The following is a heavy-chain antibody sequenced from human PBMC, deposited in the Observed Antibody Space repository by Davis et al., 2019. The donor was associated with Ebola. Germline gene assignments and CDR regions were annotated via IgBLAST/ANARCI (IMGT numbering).Heavy chain of an antibody. CDR1: ASTPRSYA. D-gene: IGHD3-3*01. Sequence: GGSLRLSCAASASTPRSYAMHWVPQAPAKGLERSAVITYDGTNKYYADSVKGRFTISRDNSKNTLYLQMNSLRAEDTAVYYCARDRGSARFLESLGMDVWGQGTTVTVSS. J-gene: IGHJ6*02. CDR2: ITYDGTNK. CDR3: ARDRGSARFLESLGMDV. V-gene: IGHV3-30-3*01.